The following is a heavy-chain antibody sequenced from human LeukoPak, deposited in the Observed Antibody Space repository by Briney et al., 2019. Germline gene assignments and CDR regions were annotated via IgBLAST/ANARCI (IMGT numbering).Heavy chain of an antibody. J-gene: IGHJ6*03. CDR3: ARRRFLDRSSVYYMDV. D-gene: IGHD3-3*01. CDR1: GYSFTSYW. V-gene: IGHV5-51*01. Sequence: GESLKISCKGSGYSFTSYWIGWVRQIPGKGLEWMGIIYPGDSDTRYSPSFQGQVTISADKSISTAYLQWSSLKASDTAMYYCARRRFLDRSSVYYMDVWGKGTTVTVSS. CDR2: IYPGDSDT.